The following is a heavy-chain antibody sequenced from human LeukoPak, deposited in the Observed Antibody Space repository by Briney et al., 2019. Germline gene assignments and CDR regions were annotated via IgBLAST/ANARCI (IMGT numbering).Heavy chain of an antibody. CDR2: ISGGGDA. CDR3: AKEGITGADS. Sequence: GGSLRLSCTASGFPFNRFAMSWVRQAPGQGLAWVSAISGGGDAHYADSVKGRFTVSRDNSKNTLFLHMNNLTADDTALYYCAKEGITGADSWGQGTLVSVSS. CDR1: GFPFNRFA. V-gene: IGHV3-23*01. J-gene: IGHJ4*02.